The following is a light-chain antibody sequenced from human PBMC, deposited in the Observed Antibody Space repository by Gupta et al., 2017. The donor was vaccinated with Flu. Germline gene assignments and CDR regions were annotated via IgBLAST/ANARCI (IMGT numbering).Light chain of an antibody. J-gene: IGLJ2*01. Sequence: STISSTGTRSEVGGDNYVYWCQQNTGKAPQLMIYEVSQRTAGVAGRFSGSKAGNTASLTISGLQAEDEADYYCSAYTSSSTVVFGGGTKLTVL. CDR2: EVS. CDR1: RSEVGGDNY. CDR3: SAYTSSSTVV. V-gene: IGLV2-14*01.